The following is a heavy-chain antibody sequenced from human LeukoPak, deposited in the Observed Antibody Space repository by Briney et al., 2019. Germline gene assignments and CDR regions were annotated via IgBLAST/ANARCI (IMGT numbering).Heavy chain of an antibody. J-gene: IGHJ4*02. CDR1: GFIFSSNI. Sequence: PGGSLRLSCAASGFIFSSNIMNWVRQAPGKGLEWVSTISGSGGVYTYYADSVKGRFTISRDNSKNTLYLQMNSLRAEDTAVYYCTRHSTVTTPWGQGTLVTVSS. D-gene: IGHD4-11*01. CDR3: TRHSTVTTP. V-gene: IGHV3-23*01. CDR2: ISGSGGVYT.